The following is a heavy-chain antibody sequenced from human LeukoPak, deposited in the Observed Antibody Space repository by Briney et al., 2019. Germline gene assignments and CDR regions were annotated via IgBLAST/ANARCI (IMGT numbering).Heavy chain of an antibody. Sequence: PGGSLRLSCAASGFTFSSYAMSWVRQAPGKGLEWVSAISGSGGSTYYADSVKGRFTISRDNSKNTLYLQMNSLRAEDTAVYYCAKDRVVVVAARTLDYWGQGTLVTVSS. CDR2: ISGSGGST. J-gene: IGHJ4*02. V-gene: IGHV3-23*01. D-gene: IGHD2-15*01. CDR1: GFTFSSYA. CDR3: AKDRVVVVAARTLDY.